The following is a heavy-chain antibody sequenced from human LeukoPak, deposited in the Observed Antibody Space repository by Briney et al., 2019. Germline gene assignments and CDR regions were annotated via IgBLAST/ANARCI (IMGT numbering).Heavy chain of an antibody. CDR3: AREYYDSSGYYSYDAFDI. V-gene: IGHV3-33*01. CDR1: GFTFSSYG. CDR2: IWYDGSNK. Sequence: GGSLRLSCAASGFTFSSYGMHWVRQAPGKGLEWVAVIWYDGSNKYYADSVKGRFTISRDNSKNTLYLQMNGLRAEDTAAYYCAREYYDSSGYYSYDAFDIWGQGTMVTVSS. J-gene: IGHJ3*02. D-gene: IGHD3-22*01.